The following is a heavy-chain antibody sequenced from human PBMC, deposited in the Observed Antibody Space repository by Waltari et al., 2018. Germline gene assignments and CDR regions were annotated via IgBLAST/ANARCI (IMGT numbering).Heavy chain of an antibody. V-gene: IGHV4-59*01. Sequence: QVQLQESGPGLVKPSETLSLTCTVSGGSISSYSWSWIRQPPGKGLEWIGYIYYSGSTNYNPSLKSRVTISVDTSKNQFSLKLSSVTAADTAVYYCARVRELPDFDYWGQGTLVTVSS. CDR1: GGSISSYS. D-gene: IGHD1-26*01. CDR3: ARVRELPDFDY. J-gene: IGHJ4*02. CDR2: IYYSGST.